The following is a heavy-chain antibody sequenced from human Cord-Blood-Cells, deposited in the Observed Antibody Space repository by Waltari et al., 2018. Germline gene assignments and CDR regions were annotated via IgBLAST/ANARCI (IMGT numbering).Heavy chain of an antibody. CDR1: GGSIRSSSYY. V-gene: IGHV4-39*01. CDR3: ARSDQYGSGSYCYFDY. D-gene: IGHD3-10*01. Sequence: QLQLQESGPGLVKPSETLSLTCTVSGGSIRSSSYYWGWIRQPPGKGLEWIGSIYYSGSTYYNPSLKSRVTISVDTSKNQFSPKLSSVTAADTAVYYCARSDQYGSGSYCYFDYWGQGTLVTVSS. CDR2: IYYSGST. J-gene: IGHJ4*02.